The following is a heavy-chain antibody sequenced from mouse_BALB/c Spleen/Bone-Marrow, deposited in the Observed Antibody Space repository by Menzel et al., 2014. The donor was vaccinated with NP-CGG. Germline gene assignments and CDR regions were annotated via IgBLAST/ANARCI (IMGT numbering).Heavy chain of an antibody. J-gene: IGHJ2*01. CDR2: IRNKANGYTT. V-gene: IGHV7-3*02. D-gene: IGHD2-3*01. CDR3: ARGGNDLDY. CDR1: GFTFTDYY. Sequence: EVQLQESGGGLVQPGGSLILSCATSGFTFTDYYMSWVRQPPGKALEWLGFIRNKANGYTTEYSASVKGRFTISRDNSQSILYLQMNTLRAEDSATYYCARGGNDLDYWGQGTTLTVSS.